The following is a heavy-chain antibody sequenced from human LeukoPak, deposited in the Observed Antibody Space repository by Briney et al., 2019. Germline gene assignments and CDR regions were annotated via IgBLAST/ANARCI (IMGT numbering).Heavy chain of an antibody. J-gene: IGHJ4*02. CDR3: TTPQAIVGATTHSFDY. CDR1: GLTFSNAW. D-gene: IGHD1-26*01. Sequence: PGGSLRLSCAASGLTFSNAWMSWVRQAPGKGLEWVGRIKSKTDGKTTDYAAPVKGRFTISREDSKNTLYLQMNSLKTEDTAVYYCTTPQAIVGATTHSFDYWGQGTLVTVSS. CDR2: IKSKTDGKTT. V-gene: IGHV3-15*01.